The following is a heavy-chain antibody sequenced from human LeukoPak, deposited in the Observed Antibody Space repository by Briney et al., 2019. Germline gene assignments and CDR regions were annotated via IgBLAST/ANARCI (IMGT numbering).Heavy chain of an antibody. Sequence: SETLSLTCTVSGGSISSSSYYWGWIRQPPGKGLEWIGSIYYSGSTYYNPSLKSRVTISVDTSKNQFSLKLSSVTAADTAVYYCASPYYDFWSGHQNFYYYYMDVWGKRTTVTVCS. CDR3: ASPYYDFWSGHQNFYYYYMDV. V-gene: IGHV4-39*01. CDR2: IYYSGST. CDR1: GGSISSSSYY. J-gene: IGHJ6*03. D-gene: IGHD3-3*01.